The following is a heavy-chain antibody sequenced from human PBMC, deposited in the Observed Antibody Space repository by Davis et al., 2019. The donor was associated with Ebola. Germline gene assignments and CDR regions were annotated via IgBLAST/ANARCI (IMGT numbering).Heavy chain of an antibody. D-gene: IGHD1-1*01. J-gene: IGHJ3*02. V-gene: IGHV1-18*01. CDR3: ARGRGTTGTTGDAFDI. Sequence: ASVKVSCKASGYTFTSYDISWVRQAPGQGLEWMGWISAYNGDTNYAQKFQGRVTMTTDTSTSTAYMELRSLRSDDTAVYYCARGRGTTGTTGDAFDIWGQGTMVTVSS. CDR1: GYTFTSYD. CDR2: ISAYNGDT.